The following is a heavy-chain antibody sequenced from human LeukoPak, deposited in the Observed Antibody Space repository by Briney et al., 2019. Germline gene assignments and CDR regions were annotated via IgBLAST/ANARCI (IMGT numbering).Heavy chain of an antibody. J-gene: IGHJ6*03. Sequence: SETLSLTCAVYGGSFSGYYWSWIRQPPGKGLEWIGEINHSGSTNYNPSLKSRVTISVDTSKNQFSLKLSSVTAADTAVYYCARGRTYYYGSGNYYMDVWGKGTTDTVSS. V-gene: IGHV4-34*01. CDR2: INHSGST. D-gene: IGHD3-10*01. CDR3: ARGRTYYYGSGNYYMDV. CDR1: GGSFSGYY.